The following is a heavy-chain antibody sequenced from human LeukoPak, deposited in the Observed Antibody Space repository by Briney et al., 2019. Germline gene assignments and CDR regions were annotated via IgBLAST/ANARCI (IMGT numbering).Heavy chain of an antibody. Sequence: PGGSLRLSCAASGFTFSTYGMHWVRQALGKGLEWVAAISYDGSNKYYADSVKGRFTISRDNSKNTLYLQMNSLRAEDTAVYYCARESRGVLGAFDIWGQGTMVTVSS. CDR3: ARESRGVLGAFDI. V-gene: IGHV3-30*03. CDR1: GFTFSTYG. J-gene: IGHJ3*02. D-gene: IGHD3-10*01. CDR2: ISYDGSNK.